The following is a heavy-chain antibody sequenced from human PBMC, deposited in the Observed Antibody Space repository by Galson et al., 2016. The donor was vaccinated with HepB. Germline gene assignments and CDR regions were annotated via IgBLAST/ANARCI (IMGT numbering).Heavy chain of an antibody. CDR2: ISYDGTKR. D-gene: IGHD5-12*01. J-gene: IGHJ5*02. V-gene: IGHV3-30*18. CDR3: AKDEYTISWGPPWFDP. Sequence: SLRLSCAASGLSFRSYGMHWVRQAPGKGLEWVAVISYDGTKRSYGDSVRGRFTISRDNSKNTLYLEMNSPRAEDTAVYYCAKDEYTISWGPPWFDPWGQGTLVTVSS. CDR1: GLSFRSYG.